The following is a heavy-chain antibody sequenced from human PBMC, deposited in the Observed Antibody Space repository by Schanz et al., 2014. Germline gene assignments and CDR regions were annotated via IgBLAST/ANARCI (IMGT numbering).Heavy chain of an antibody. CDR2: ISGGGGSA. CDR3: AKEFSSSWWYGMDV. V-gene: IGHV3-23*04. CDR1: GFTFRSFA. J-gene: IGHJ6*02. D-gene: IGHD6-13*01. Sequence: EVHLVESGGGLVQPGGSLRLSCAASGFTFRSFAMTWVRQSPGKGLECVSGISGGGGSAYYADSVKGRFTISRDNSKNTLYLQMSSLRAEDTAVYYCAKEFSSSWWYGMDVWGQGTTVTVSS.